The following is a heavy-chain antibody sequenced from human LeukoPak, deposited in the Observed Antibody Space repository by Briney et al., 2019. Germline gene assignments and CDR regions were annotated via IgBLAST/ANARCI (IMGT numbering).Heavy chain of an antibody. Sequence: ASVKVSCKASGYTFTGYYMHWVRQAPGQGLEWMGRINPNSGGTNYAQKFQGRVTMTRDTSISTAYMELSRLRSDDTAVYYCARRMWNHRDAFDIWGQGTMVTVSS. V-gene: IGHV1-2*06. CDR3: ARRMWNHRDAFDI. D-gene: IGHD1-14*01. CDR1: GYTFTGYY. J-gene: IGHJ3*02. CDR2: INPNSGGT.